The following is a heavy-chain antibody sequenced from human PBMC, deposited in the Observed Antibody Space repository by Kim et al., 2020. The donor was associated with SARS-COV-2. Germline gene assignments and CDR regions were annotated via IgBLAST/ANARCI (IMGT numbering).Heavy chain of an antibody. D-gene: IGHD3-3*01. Sequence: SETLSLTCTVSGGSISSSSYYWGWIRQPPGKGLEWIGSIYYSGSTYYNPSLKSRVTISVDTSKNQFSLKLSSVTAADTAVYYCARLGYYYYGMDVWGQGTTVTVSS. J-gene: IGHJ6*02. CDR3: ARLGYYYYGMDV. CDR2: IYYSGST. V-gene: IGHV4-39*01. CDR1: GGSISSSSYY.